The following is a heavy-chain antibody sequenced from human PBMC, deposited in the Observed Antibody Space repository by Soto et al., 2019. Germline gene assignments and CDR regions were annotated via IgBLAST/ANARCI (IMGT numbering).Heavy chain of an antibody. Sequence: QVQLVESGGGVVQPGRSLRLSCAASGFTFSNYGMHWVRQAPGKGLEWVAIISYDGSNKYYADSVKGRFAIARDNSKNTLYLQINSLRAEDTAVYYCAKDETRFHRSYGMDVWGQGTTVTVSS. CDR1: GFTFSNYG. CDR2: ISYDGSNK. J-gene: IGHJ6*02. CDR3: AKDETRFHRSYGMDV. D-gene: IGHD1-7*01. V-gene: IGHV3-30*18.